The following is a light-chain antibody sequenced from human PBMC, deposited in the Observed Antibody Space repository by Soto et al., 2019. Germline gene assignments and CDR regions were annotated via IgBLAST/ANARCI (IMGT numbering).Light chain of an antibody. J-gene: IGLJ1*01. CDR2: DVN. CDR3: CSYAGSSSYV. CDR1: SSDVGGYNY. Sequence: QSVLTQPRSVSGSPGQSVAISCTGTSSDVGGYNYVSWFQQHPGKVPKLIISDVNKRPSGVPDRFAGSKSGNTASLTISGLQAEDEADYYCCSYAGSSSYVFGTGTKVTVL. V-gene: IGLV2-11*01.